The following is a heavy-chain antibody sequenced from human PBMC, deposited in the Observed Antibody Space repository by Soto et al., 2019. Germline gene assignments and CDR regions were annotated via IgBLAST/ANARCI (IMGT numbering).Heavy chain of an antibody. Sequence: LSLTCTVSGGSISSSSYYWGWIRQPPGKGLEWIGSIYYSGSTYYNPSLKSRVTISVDTSKNQFSLKLSSVTAADTAVYYCARLRPLDAFDIWGQGTMVTVSS. D-gene: IGHD4-17*01. V-gene: IGHV4-39*01. CDR1: GGSISSSSYY. CDR3: ARLRPLDAFDI. J-gene: IGHJ3*02. CDR2: IYYSGST.